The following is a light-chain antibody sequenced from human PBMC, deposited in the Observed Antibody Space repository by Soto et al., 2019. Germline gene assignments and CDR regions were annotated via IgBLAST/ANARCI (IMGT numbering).Light chain of an antibody. CDR1: QSVGTRF. CDR3: QQYGSSLPWT. J-gene: IGKJ1*01. Sequence: EIVLTQSPGTLSLSPGERATLSCRASQSVGTRFLAWYQQKPGQAPRLLIYGASSRATGIPDRFSGSGSGTDFTLPISRLEPEDFAVYYCQQYGSSLPWTFGQGTKVEI. CDR2: GAS. V-gene: IGKV3-20*01.